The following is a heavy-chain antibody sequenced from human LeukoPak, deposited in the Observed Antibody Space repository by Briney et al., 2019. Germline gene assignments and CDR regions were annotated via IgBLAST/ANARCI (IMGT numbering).Heavy chain of an antibody. CDR2: INHSGST. Sequence: SETLFLTCAVYGGSFSGYYWSWIRQPPGKGLEWIGEINHSGSTNYNPSLKSRVTISVDTSKNQFSLKLSSVTAADTAVYYCARGPRIAAAGYYYYGMDVWGKGTTVTVSS. CDR3: ARGPRIAAAGYYYYGMDV. J-gene: IGHJ6*04. V-gene: IGHV4-34*01. D-gene: IGHD6-13*01. CDR1: GGSFSGYY.